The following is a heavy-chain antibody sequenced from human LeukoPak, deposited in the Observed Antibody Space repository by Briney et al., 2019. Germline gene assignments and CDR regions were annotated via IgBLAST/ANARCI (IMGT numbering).Heavy chain of an antibody. CDR3: ARGRVGGEGRITIEFDY. J-gene: IGHJ4*02. V-gene: IGHV3-23*01. D-gene: IGHD3-3*01. CDR2: ISGSGGST. CDR1: GFTFNNYA. Sequence: GGSLRLSCEASGFTFNNYAMSWVRQAAGKGLEWVSTISGSGGSTYRADSVKGRFTISRDNSKNTLYLQMNSLRPEDTAVYYCARGRVGGEGRITIEFDYWGQGTLVTVSS.